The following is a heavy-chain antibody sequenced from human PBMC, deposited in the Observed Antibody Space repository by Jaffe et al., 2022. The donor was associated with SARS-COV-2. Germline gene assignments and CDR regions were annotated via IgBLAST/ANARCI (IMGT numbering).Heavy chain of an antibody. J-gene: IGHJ6*02. CDR3: AKDRRGWSYYYYYGMDV. D-gene: IGHD6-19*01. CDR2: ISYDGSNK. CDR1: GFTFSSYG. Sequence: QVQLVESGGGVVQPGRSLRLSCAASGFTFSSYGMHWVRQAPGKGLEWVAVISYDGSNKYYADSVKGRFTISRDNSKNTLYLQMNSLRAEDTAVYYCAKDRRGWSYYYYYGMDVWGQGTTVTVSS. V-gene: IGHV3-30*18.